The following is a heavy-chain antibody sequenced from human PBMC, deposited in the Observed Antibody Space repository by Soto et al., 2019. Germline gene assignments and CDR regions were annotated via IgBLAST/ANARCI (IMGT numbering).Heavy chain of an antibody. Sequence: PGGSLRLSCAASGFTFSGSAMHWVRQASGKGLEWVGRIRSKTNNYATAYAASVKGRFTISRDDSKSTAFLQMNSLKTEDTAVYYCSSSTVATPFGNWGQGTLVTVSS. CDR3: SSSTVATPFGN. D-gene: IGHD4-17*01. J-gene: IGHJ4*02. V-gene: IGHV3-73*01. CDR2: IRSKTNNYAT. CDR1: GFTFSGSA.